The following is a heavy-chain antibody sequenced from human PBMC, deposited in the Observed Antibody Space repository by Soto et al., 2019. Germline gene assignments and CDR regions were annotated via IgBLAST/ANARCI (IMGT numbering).Heavy chain of an antibody. CDR2: ISTSGGTT. Sequence: GSLRLSCAASGFIFNSYGMSWVRQAPGKGLEWVSFISTSGGTTYYADSVKGRFTISRDNSKNTLYLQMNSLRAEDTAVYYCARIEPTYDYVWGSYRPVDYWGQGTLVTVSS. CDR1: GFIFNSYG. J-gene: IGHJ4*02. CDR3: ARIEPTYDYVWGSYRPVDY. V-gene: IGHV3-23*01. D-gene: IGHD3-16*01.